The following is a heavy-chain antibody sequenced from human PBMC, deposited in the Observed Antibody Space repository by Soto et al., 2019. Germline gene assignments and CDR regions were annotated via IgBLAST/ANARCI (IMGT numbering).Heavy chain of an antibody. CDR1: GGSITGYH. V-gene: IGHV4-59*01. J-gene: IGHJ4*02. CDR3: ASYIEGGGGRGY. Sequence: QVQLQESGPGLVKPSETLSLTCTVSGGSITGYHWSWIRQPPGKGLEWIGYTHGSGITNYNPSLQSRVTISVDTSKNHFSLKLSSVTASATAVYYCASYIEGGGGRGYWGQGHLLTVSS. D-gene: IGHD1-26*01. CDR2: THGSGIT.